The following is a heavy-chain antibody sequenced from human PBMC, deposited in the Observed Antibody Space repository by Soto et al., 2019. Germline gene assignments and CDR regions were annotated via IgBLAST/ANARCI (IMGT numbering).Heavy chain of an antibody. CDR2: IIPIFGTA. Sequence: SVKVSCKASGGTFSSYAISWVRQAPGQGLEWMGGIIPIFGTANYAQKFQGRVTITADKSTSTAYMELSSLRSEDTAVYYCARGSEGYCSSTSCYRVFYYYYGMDVWG. V-gene: IGHV1-69*06. CDR3: ARGSEGYCSSTSCYRVFYYYYGMDV. J-gene: IGHJ6*02. CDR1: GGTFSSYA. D-gene: IGHD2-2*01.